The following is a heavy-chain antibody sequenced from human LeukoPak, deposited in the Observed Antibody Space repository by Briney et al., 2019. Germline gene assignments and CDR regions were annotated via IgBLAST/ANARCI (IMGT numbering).Heavy chain of an antibody. D-gene: IGHD6-19*01. CDR3: ARQWLGRFDY. Sequence: SETLSLTCTVSGGSISSYYWSWIRQPPGKGLEWIGYIYYSGSTNYNPSLKSRVTISVDTSKNQFSLKLSSVTDADTAVYYCARQWLGRFDYWGQGTLVTVSS. V-gene: IGHV4-59*08. J-gene: IGHJ4*02. CDR2: IYYSGST. CDR1: GGSISSYY.